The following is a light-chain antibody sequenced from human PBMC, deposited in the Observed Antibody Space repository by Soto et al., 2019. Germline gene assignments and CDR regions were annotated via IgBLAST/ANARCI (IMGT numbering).Light chain of an antibody. J-gene: IGKJ5*01. CDR1: QSVSSSY. Sequence: VLPQSPATLSLSPGERATLSCRDSQSVSSSYLAWYQQKPGQAPRLLIYGASSRATGIPDRFSGSGSGTDFTLTISRLEPEDFAVYYCQQSGSSPPITFGQGTRLEIK. CDR2: GAS. V-gene: IGKV3-20*01. CDR3: QQSGSSPPIT.